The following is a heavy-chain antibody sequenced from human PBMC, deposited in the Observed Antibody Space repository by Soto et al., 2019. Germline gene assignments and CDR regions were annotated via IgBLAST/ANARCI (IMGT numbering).Heavy chain of an antibody. CDR1: GYTFTSYG. J-gene: IGHJ5*02. CDR2: ISAYNGNT. CDR3: AREAVPYSSGWYGWFDP. D-gene: IGHD6-19*01. V-gene: IGHV1-18*01. Sequence: QVQLVQSGAEVKKPGASVKVSCKASGYTFTSYGISWVRQAPGQGLEWMGWISAYNGNTNYAQKLQGRVTMTTDTSPSTAYMELRSLRSDDTAVYYCAREAVPYSSGWYGWFDPWGQGTLVTVSS.